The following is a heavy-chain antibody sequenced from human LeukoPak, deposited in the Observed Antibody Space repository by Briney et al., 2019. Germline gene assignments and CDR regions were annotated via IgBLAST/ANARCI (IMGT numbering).Heavy chain of an antibody. CDR2: INPSGGST. D-gene: IGHD3-22*01. J-gene: IGHJ5*02. CDR1: GCTFTSYY. V-gene: IGHV1-46*01. Sequence: ASVKVSCKASGCTFTSYYMHWVRQAPGQGLEWMGIINPSGGSTSYAQKFQGRVTMTRDTSTSTVYMELSSLRSEDTAVYYCARGHSSGYENWWFDPWGQGTLVTVSS. CDR3: ARGHSSGYENWWFDP.